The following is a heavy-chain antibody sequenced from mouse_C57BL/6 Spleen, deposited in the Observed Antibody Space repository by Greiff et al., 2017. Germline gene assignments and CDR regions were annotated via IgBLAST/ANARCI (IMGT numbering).Heavy chain of an antibody. Sequence: VQLQQSGPELVKPGASVKISCKASGYAFSSSWMNWVKQRPGKGLEWIGRIYPGDGDTNYNGKFKGKATLTADKSSSTAYMQLSSLTSEDSAVYFCVITTRVAGYFDDWGEGTTLTVSS. J-gene: IGHJ2*01. V-gene: IGHV1-82*01. CDR2: IYPGDGDT. CDR3: VITTRVAGYFDD. D-gene: IGHD1-1*01. CDR1: GYAFSSSW.